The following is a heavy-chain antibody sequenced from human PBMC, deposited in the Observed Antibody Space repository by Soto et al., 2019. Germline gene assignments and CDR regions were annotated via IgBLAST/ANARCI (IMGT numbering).Heavy chain of an antibody. Sequence: GGSLRLSCAASGFTFSSYAMSWVRQAPGKGLEWVSAISGSGGSTYYADSVKGRFTISRDNSKNTLYLQMNSLRAEDTAVYYCAKQREWLRYEFDWGGMDVWGQGTTVTVSS. CDR2: ISGSGGST. D-gene: IGHD5-12*01. V-gene: IGHV3-23*01. CDR3: AKQREWLRYEFDWGGMDV. J-gene: IGHJ6*02. CDR1: GFTFSSYA.